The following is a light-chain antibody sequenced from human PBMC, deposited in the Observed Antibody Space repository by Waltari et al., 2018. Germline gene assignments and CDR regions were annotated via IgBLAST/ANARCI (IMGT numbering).Light chain of an antibody. CDR1: RPNIGQIY. J-gene: IGLJ6*01. V-gene: IGLV1-51*01. CDR3: GTWDNSLSVV. CDR2: DNN. Sequence: QSVLTQPPSVSAAPGQTVSISFSGSRPNIGQIYVSWYQQVPGTAPKLLIHDNNKRPSGIPDRFSGSKSGTSATLVITGLQTGDEADYFCGTWDNSLSVVFGSGTKVTVL.